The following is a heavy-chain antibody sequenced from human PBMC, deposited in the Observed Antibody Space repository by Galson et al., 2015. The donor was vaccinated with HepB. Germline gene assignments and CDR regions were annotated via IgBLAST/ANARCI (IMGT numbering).Heavy chain of an antibody. D-gene: IGHD4-17*01. J-gene: IGHJ4*02. CDR3: TRDPMTTVTTGEHY. Sequence: SLRLSCAASGFTFGDYAMSWFRQAPGKGLEWVGFIRSKAYGGTTEYAASVKGRFTISRDDSKSIAYLQMNSLKTEDTAVYYCTRDPMTTVTTGEHYWGQGTLVTVSS. CDR2: IRSKAYGGTT. CDR1: GFTFGDYA. V-gene: IGHV3-49*03.